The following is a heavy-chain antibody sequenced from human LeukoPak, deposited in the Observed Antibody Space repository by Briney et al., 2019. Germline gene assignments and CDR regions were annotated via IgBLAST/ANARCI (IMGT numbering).Heavy chain of an antibody. CDR3: ARGEAPGTVFGGMAV. V-gene: IGHV1-69*13. CDR2: IIPIFATA. Sequence: GASVKVSCKASGGTFSSYAISWVRQAPGQGLEWMGGIIPIFATANYAQKFQGRVTITADESTSTAYMELSSLRSEDTAVYYCARGEAPGTVFGGMAVWGQGTAVTVSS. D-gene: IGHD3-16*01. CDR1: GGTFSSYA. J-gene: IGHJ6*02.